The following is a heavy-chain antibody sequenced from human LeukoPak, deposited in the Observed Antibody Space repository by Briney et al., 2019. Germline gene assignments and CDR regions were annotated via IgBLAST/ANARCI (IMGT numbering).Heavy chain of an antibody. J-gene: IGHJ3*01. CDR3: AIYYYDSSGYYASDALDV. CDR2: ITPMLNTT. V-gene: IGHV1-69*05. Sequence: EAAVNVSCKASGGSFRSFVITWVRQAPGQGLEWMGGITPMLNTTKYAQKFQGRVTITTDESTSTAYMDLNSLRSEDTAVYYCAIYYYDSSGYYASDALDVWGQGTMVTVSS. D-gene: IGHD3-22*01. CDR1: GGSFRSFV.